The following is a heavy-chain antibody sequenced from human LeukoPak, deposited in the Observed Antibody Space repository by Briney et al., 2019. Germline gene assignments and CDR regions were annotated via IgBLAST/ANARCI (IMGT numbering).Heavy chain of an antibody. Sequence: PGGSLRLSCAASGFTFSSYSMNWVRQAPGKGLEWVSAISGSGGSTYYADSVKGRFTISRDNSKNTLYLQMNSLRAEDTAVYYCAKVREYYDFWSGYFTWGQGTLVTVSS. CDR1: GFTFSSYS. CDR3: AKVREYYDFWSGYFT. D-gene: IGHD3-3*01. J-gene: IGHJ5*02. V-gene: IGHV3-23*01. CDR2: ISGSGGST.